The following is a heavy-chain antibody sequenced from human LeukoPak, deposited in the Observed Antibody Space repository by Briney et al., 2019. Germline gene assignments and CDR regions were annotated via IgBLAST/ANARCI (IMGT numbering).Heavy chain of an antibody. J-gene: IGHJ4*02. CDR1: GITFSSYG. Sequence: PGGSLRLSCAASGITFSSYGMSWVRQAPGKGLEWVSSISSTGGTTYYADSVKGRFTISRDNSKNTLYLQMNSLRAEDTAVYYCAKEGLGYCSSTSCYGLFDYWGQGTLVTVSS. V-gene: IGHV3-23*01. CDR3: AKEGLGYCSSTSCYGLFDY. D-gene: IGHD2-2*01. CDR2: ISSTGGTT.